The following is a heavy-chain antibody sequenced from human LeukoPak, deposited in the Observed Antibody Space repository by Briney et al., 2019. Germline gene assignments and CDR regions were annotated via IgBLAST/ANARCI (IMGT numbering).Heavy chain of an antibody. CDR2: INPSGGST. J-gene: IGHJ4*02. V-gene: IGHV1-46*01. CDR3: ARSTNTDFDY. CDR1: GYSFTSYY. Sequence: SVKVSCKTTGYSFTSYYLHWVRQAPGQGREWMGFINPSGGSTNSAQRFQGRVTVTSETSTGTVYMQLSSLRSEDTGVYYCARSTNTDFDYWGQGTLVTVSS. D-gene: IGHD2-8*01.